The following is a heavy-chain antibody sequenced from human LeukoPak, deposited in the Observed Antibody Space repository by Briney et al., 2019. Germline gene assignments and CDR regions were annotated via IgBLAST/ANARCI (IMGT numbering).Heavy chain of an antibody. V-gene: IGHV3-48*03. D-gene: IGHD4-17*01. J-gene: IGHJ3*02. CDR3: ARVTTVTRGAFDI. CDR2: ISSSGSTI. Sequence: GGSLRLSWAASGFTFSSYEMNWVRQAPGKGLEWVSYISSSGSTIYYADSVKGRFTISRDNANNSLYLQMNSLRAEDTAVYYCARVTTVTRGAFDIWGRGTMVTVSS. CDR1: GFTFSSYE.